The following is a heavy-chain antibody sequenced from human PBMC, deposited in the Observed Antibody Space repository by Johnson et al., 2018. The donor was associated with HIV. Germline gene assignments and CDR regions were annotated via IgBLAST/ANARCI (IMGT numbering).Heavy chain of an antibody. CDR3: AREKRWGLMITFGRPHAFDI. J-gene: IGHJ3*02. Sequence: QMLLVESGGGVVQPGRSLRLSCGASGFIFSSYAMHWVRQAPGEGLEWVAVISYDGNKTSYADSVRGLTISTDNSKNTLYLQLSSLRSEDTAVYYCAREKRWGLMITFGRPHAFDIWGQGTMVTVSS. D-gene: IGHD3-16*01. CDR1: GFIFSSYA. V-gene: IGHV3-30*04. CDR2: ISYDGNKT.